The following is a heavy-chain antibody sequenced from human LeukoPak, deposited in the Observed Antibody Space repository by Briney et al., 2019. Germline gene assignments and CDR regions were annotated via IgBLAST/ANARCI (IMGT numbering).Heavy chain of an antibody. CDR2: INPNSGGT. V-gene: IGHV1-2*02. CDR3: ARIRGITIFGVVNDAFDI. Sequence: GASVKVSCKASGYTFTGYYMHWVRQAPGQGLEWMGWINPNSGGTNYAQKFQGRVTMTRDTSISTAYMELSRLRSDDTAVYYCARIRGITIFGVVNDAFDIWGQGTMVTVSS. D-gene: IGHD3-3*01. J-gene: IGHJ3*02. CDR1: GYTFTGYY.